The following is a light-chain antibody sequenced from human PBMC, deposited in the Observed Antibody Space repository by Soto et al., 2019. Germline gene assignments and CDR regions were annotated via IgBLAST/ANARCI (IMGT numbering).Light chain of an antibody. Sequence: DMEMTQSPSSLSAFVGDRVTITCRASQSISNYLNWYQHKPGKVPKLLIYAASSLQSGVPTRFSGSGSATDFTLIINSLQPEDFATYYCQQSYGTPLTFGGGTKIEIK. CDR2: AAS. CDR1: QSISNY. J-gene: IGKJ4*01. V-gene: IGKV1-39*01. CDR3: QQSYGTPLT.